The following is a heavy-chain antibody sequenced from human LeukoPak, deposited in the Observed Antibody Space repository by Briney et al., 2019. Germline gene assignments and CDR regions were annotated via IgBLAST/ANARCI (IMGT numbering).Heavy chain of an antibody. D-gene: IGHD6-6*01. J-gene: IGHJ3*02. CDR2: VSSGSTYM. CDR3: GRVGGRSKAAKGDAFDI. CDR1: GFTCSSYS. Sequence: GGSLRLSCAASGFTCSSYSMNWVRQAPGNGLEWVSSVSSGSTYMYYADSVKGRFTISRDNAQNSMYLQMNSLRAEDTAVYYCGRVGGRSKAAKGDAFDIWGQGTMVTVSS. V-gene: IGHV3-21*01.